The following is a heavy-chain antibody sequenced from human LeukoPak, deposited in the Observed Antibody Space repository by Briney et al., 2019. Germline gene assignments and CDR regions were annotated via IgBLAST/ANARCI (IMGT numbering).Heavy chain of an antibody. CDR3: ARGGNYSPRAHFDY. Sequence: ASVKVSCKASGYTFTGYYMHWVRQAPGQGLEWMGMINPSGGSTTYAQRFQARVTMTRDTSASTVHMELSSLRSEDTAVYYCARGGNYSPRAHFDYWGQGTLVTVSS. J-gene: IGHJ4*02. D-gene: IGHD1-7*01. CDR1: GYTFTGYY. V-gene: IGHV1-46*01. CDR2: INPSGGST.